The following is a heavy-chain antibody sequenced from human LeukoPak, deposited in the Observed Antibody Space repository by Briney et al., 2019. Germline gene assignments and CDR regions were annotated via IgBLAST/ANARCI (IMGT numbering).Heavy chain of an antibody. D-gene: IGHD3-10*01. CDR1: GYSISSNYY. Sequence: SETLSLTCTVSGYSISSNYYWGWIRQPPGKGLEWIGSIYHSGSTYYNPSLKSRVTISVDTSKNQFSLKLSSVTAADTAVYYCARTPLRGATFFTSYPNWFDTWGQGTLVTVSS. J-gene: IGHJ5*02. CDR2: IYHSGST. CDR3: ARTPLRGATFFTSYPNWFDT. V-gene: IGHV4-38-2*02.